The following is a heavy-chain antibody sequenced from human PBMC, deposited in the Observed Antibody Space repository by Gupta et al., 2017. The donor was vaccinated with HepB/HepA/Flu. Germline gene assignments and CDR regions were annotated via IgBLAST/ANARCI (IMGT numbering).Heavy chain of an antibody. CDR3: AKEGCWVPTVRCMDD. CDR1: GFTFDDYA. Sequence: EVHLVESGGTLVQPGRSLILSCTASGFTFDDYAMHWVRQAPGKGLEWVSGISWNGDAVGYSDTGNGRFTISRDNAKNALYLEMNSLRAEDTAIYYCAKEGCWVPTVRCMDDWGQGTPVTVSS. V-gene: IGHV3-9*01. J-gene: IGHJ4*02. D-gene: IGHD2-15*01. CDR2: ISWNGDAV.